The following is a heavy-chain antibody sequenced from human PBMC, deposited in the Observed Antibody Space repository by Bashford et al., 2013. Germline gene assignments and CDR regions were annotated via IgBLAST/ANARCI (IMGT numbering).Heavy chain of an antibody. V-gene: IGHV1-69*04. Sequence: IVWVRQAPGQGLEWMGRIIPILGIANYAQKFQGRVSMTRDTSISTAYLELSRLRSDDTAVYYCAKDYCAGDCASFFDLWGRGTLVTVSS. J-gene: IGHJ2*01. CDR3: AKDYCAGDCASFFDL. D-gene: IGHD2-21*02. CDR2: IIPILGIA.